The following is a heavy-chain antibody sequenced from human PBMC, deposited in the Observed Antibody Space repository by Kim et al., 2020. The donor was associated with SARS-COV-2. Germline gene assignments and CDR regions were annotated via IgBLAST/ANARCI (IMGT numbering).Heavy chain of an antibody. J-gene: IGHJ4*02. CDR3: ARSPSIVGNSFDY. CDR1: GGPISTFY. D-gene: IGHD2-15*01. V-gene: IGHV4-4*07. Sequence: SETLSLTCTVSGGPISTFYWSWIRQPAGKGLEWIGRIYTIGSTNYNPSLKSRVAMSIDASRNQISLKLSSVTAADTAVYYCARSPSIVGNSFDYWGQGALAT. CDR2: IYTIGST.